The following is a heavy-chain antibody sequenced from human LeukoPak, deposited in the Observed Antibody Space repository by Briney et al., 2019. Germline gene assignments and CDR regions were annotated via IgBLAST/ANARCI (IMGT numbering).Heavy chain of an antibody. CDR3: AREYSTGFDP. V-gene: IGHV3-33*01. J-gene: IGHJ5*02. Sequence: PGGSLRLSCAASGFTFSNYGMHWVRQAPGKGLEWVAVIWYDGSNRLYADSVKGRLTISRDNAKNTLYLQMNSLRAEDTAVYYCAREYSTGFDPWGQGTLVTVSS. CDR2: IWYDGSNR. D-gene: IGHD2-15*01. CDR1: GFTFSNYG.